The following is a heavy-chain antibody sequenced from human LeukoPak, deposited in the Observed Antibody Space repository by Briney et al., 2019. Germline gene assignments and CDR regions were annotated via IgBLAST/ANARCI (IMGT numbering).Heavy chain of an antibody. Sequence: GASVKVSCKASGYTFTDYYMHWVRQAPGQGLEWMGWINPNSGDTRYSQKFQGRVTMTRDTSITTAYMDLGRLRSDDTAVYYCARALQNRPPRLRGGFDPWGQGTLVTVSS. CDR1: GYTFTDYY. V-gene: IGHV1-2*02. CDR3: ARALQNRPPRLRGGFDP. CDR2: INPNSGDT. J-gene: IGHJ5*02. D-gene: IGHD1-14*01.